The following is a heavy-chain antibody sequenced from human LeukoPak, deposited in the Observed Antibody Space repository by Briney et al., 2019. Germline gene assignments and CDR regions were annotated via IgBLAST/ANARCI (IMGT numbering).Heavy chain of an antibody. Sequence: GGSLRLSCAASGFTFSSYSMNWVRQAPGKGLEWVSSISSSSSYIYYADSVKGRFTISRDNAKNSLYLQMNSLRAEDTAVYYCARGLYGSGSTFDYWGQGTLVTVSS. V-gene: IGHV3-21*01. CDR3: ARGLYGSGSTFDY. J-gene: IGHJ4*02. CDR1: GFTFSSYS. D-gene: IGHD3-10*01. CDR2: ISSSSSYI.